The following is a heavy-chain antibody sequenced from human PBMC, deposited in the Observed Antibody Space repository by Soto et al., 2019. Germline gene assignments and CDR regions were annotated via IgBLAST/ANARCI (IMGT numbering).Heavy chain of an antibody. J-gene: IGHJ6*03. V-gene: IGHV3-23*01. CDR2: ISGSGGST. CDR1: GFTFSSYA. Sequence: PGGSLRLSCAASGFTFSSYAMSWVRQAPGKGLEWVSAISGSGGSTYYADSVKGRFTISRDNSKNTLYLQMNSLRAEDTAVYYSAKEKLLYYYYIDVWDKESTLTISS. CDR3: AKEKLLYYYYIDV.